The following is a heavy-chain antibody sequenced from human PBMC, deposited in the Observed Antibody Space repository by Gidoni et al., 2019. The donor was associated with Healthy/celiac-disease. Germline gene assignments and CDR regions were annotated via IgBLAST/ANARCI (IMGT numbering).Heavy chain of an antibody. CDR1: GGTFSSYA. J-gene: IGHJ4*02. D-gene: IGHD6-19*01. V-gene: IGHV1-69*01. CDR2: IIPIFGTA. CDR3: AREPWSYVAGKGHFDY. Sequence: QVQLVQSGAEVKKPGSSVTVSCKASGGTFSSYAISWVRQAPGQGLEWMGGIIPIFGTANYAQKFQGRVTITADESTSTAYMELSSLRSEDTAVYYCAREPWSYVAGKGHFDYWGQGTLVTVSS.